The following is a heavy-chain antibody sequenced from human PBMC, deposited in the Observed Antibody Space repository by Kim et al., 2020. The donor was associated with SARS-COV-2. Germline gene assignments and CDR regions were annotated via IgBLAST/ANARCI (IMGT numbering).Heavy chain of an antibody. CDR1: GGSFSGYY. Sequence: SETLSLTCAVYGGSFSGYYWSWIRQPPGKGLEWIGEINYSGSTNYNPSLKSRVTTSADKSKNQFPLKLSSVTAADTAVYYCARAGGWGWLQLWSHFDYLVQGALLTVSS. J-gene: IGHJ4*02. CDR3: ARAGGWGWLQLWSHFDY. V-gene: IGHV4-34*01. CDR2: INYSGST. D-gene: IGHD1-1*01.